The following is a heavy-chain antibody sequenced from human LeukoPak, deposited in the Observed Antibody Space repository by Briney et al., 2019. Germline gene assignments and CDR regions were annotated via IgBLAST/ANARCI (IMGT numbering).Heavy chain of an antibody. V-gene: IGHV3-74*01. D-gene: IGHD3-10*01. CDR1: GFTFSSYW. J-gene: IGHJ4*02. CDR2: IASDGSST. CDR3: AKGRDGSGSYYNSLDY. Sequence: PGGSLRLSCTASGFTFSSYWMNWVRQAPGKGLVWVSRIASDGSSTTYADSVKGRFTISRDTSKKTLYLKMNSLRVEDTALYYCAKGRDGSGSYYNSLDYWGQGTLVTVSS.